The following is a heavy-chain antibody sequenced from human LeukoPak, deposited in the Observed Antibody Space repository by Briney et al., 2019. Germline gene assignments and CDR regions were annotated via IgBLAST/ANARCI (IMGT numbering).Heavy chain of an antibody. CDR1: GFTFDDYA. J-gene: IGHJ6*02. CDR2: ISWNSGSI. D-gene: IGHD1-1*01. Sequence: GRSLRLSCAASGFTFDDYAMHWVRQAPGKGLEWVSGISWNSGSIGYADSVKGRFTISRDNAKNSLYLQMNSLRAEDTALYYCAKASTSYYYGMDAWGQGTTVTVSS. V-gene: IGHV3-9*01. CDR3: AKASTSYYYGMDA.